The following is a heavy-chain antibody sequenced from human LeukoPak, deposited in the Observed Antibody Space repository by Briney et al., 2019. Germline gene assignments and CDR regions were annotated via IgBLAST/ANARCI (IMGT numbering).Heavy chain of an antibody. J-gene: IGHJ4*02. D-gene: IGHD3-10*01. Sequence: GGSLRLSCAASGFTFSDYYMSWIRQAPGKGLEWVSYISSSGSTIYYADSVKGRFTISRDNAKNSLYLQMNSLRAEDTAVYYCASLVSWFGELYFDYWGQGTLVTVPS. CDR2: ISSSGSTI. CDR1: GFTFSDYY. V-gene: IGHV3-11*04. CDR3: ASLVSWFGELYFDY.